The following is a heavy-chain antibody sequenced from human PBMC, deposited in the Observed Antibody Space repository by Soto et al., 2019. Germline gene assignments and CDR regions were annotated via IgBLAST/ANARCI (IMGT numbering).Heavy chain of an antibody. Sequence: QVQLVESGGGLVQPGGSLRLSCEASGFTFSDYYMSWIRQAPGKGLEWVSYISSSGYTIYYADSVEGRFTMSRDNAKNSLNMQIDSPRAEDTAVYYCARDGKRFNYLRYAYYNVYMDVWRKGNTVTVSS. J-gene: IGHJ6*03. CDR1: GFTFSDYY. CDR2: ISSSGYTI. D-gene: IGHD3-16*01. V-gene: IGHV3-11*01. CDR3: ARDGKRFNYLRYAYYNVYMDV.